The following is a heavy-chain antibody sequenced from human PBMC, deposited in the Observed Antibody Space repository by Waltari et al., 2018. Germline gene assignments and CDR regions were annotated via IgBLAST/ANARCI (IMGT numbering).Heavy chain of an antibody. CDR1: GFPFSFYG. J-gene: IGHJ3*02. Sequence: QVQLVESGGGVVQPGMSLRLSCAASGFPFSFYGLHWVRQAPGKGLEWVATIWYEGSNKYYGEYVKCRLTVSRDNSKNTLFLQMDSLRAEDTAVYYCARGGPDNQESLDIWGRGTMVTVSS. CDR3: ARGGPDNQESLDI. CDR2: IWYEGSNK. V-gene: IGHV3-33*01.